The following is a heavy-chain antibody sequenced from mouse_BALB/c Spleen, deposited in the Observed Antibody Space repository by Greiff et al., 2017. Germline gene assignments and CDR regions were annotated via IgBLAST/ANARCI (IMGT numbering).Heavy chain of an antibody. Sequence: VQLQQSGPELVKPGASVKISCKASGYAFSSSWMNWVKQRPGQGLEWIGRIYPGDGDTNYNGKFKGKATLTADKSSSTAYMQLSSLTSVDSAVYFCAREGYDYFDYWGQGTTLTVSS. J-gene: IGHJ2*01. V-gene: IGHV1-82*01. CDR2: IYPGDGDT. D-gene: IGHD2-14*01. CDR3: AREGYDYFDY. CDR1: GYAFSSSW.